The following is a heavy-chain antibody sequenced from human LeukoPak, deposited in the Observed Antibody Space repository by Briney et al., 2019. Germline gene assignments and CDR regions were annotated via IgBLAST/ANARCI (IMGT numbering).Heavy chain of an antibody. D-gene: IGHD5-18*01. CDR3: ATVDTAMVTRY. Sequence: SETLSLTCAVYGGSFSGYYWNWIRQPPGKGPEWIGEINHSGGTNYNPSLKSRVAISVDTSMNQFSLKLSSVTAADTAVYFCATVDTAMVTRYWGQGTLVTVSS. J-gene: IGHJ4*02. CDR2: INHSGGT. V-gene: IGHV4-34*01. CDR1: GGSFSGYY.